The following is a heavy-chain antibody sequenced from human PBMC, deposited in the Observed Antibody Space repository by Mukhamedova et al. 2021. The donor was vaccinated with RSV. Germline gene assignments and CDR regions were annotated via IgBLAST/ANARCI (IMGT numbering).Heavy chain of an antibody. D-gene: IGHD3-22*01. J-gene: IGHJ4*02. CDR2: NT. CDR3: ARGFRSLNIVVTKPDVDY. Sequence: NTNDNPSLKSRVTIAVDTSKNQFSLKLSSGTAADTAVYYCARGFRSLNIVVTKPDVDYWGQGTLVTVSS. V-gene: IGHV4-34*01.